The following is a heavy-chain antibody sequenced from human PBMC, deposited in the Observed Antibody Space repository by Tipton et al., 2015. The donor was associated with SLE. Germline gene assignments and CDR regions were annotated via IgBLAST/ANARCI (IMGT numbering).Heavy chain of an antibody. CDR3: ARDVGGYNTGWFPYYFDY. CDR1: GDSINSDGYL. J-gene: IGHJ4*02. CDR2: IYYSGST. Sequence: TLSLTCTVSGDSINSDGYLWTWIRQHPGKGLEWIGYIYYSGSTYYNPSLKSRVTISIDTSKRQFSLKLSSVTAADTAVYYCARDVGGYNTGWFPYYFDYWGQGTLVTVSS. V-gene: IGHV4-31*03. D-gene: IGHD2-8*02.